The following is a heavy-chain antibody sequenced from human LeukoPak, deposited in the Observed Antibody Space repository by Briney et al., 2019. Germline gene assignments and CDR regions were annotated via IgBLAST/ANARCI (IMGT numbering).Heavy chain of an antibody. J-gene: IGHJ6*03. D-gene: IGHD3-3*01. CDR1: GGSISSSNW. Sequence: SGTLSLTCAVSGGSISSSNWWSWVRQPPGKGLEWIGSIYYSGSTNYNPSLKSRVTMSGDTSKNQFSLKLSSVTAADTAVYYCARDVAPFGVVNPYYYYYMDVWGKGTTVTVSS. CDR3: ARDVAPFGVVNPYYYYYMDV. V-gene: IGHV4-4*02. CDR2: IYYSGST.